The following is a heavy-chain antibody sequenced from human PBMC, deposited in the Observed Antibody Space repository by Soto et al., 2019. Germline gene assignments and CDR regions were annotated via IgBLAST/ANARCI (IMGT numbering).Heavy chain of an antibody. CDR2: IIPIFGTA. V-gene: IGHV1-69*13. Sequence: SVKVSCKASGGTFSSYAISWVRQAPGQGREWMGGIIPIFGTANYAQKFQGRVTITADESTSTAYMELSSLRSEDTAVYYCARGITMVRGYEPVYYFDYWGQGTLVTVSS. D-gene: IGHD3-10*01. CDR1: GGTFSSYA. J-gene: IGHJ4*02. CDR3: ARGITMVRGYEPVYYFDY.